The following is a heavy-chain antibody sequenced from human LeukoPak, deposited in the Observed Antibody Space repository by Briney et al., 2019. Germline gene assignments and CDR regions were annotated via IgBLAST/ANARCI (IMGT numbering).Heavy chain of an antibody. CDR2: IIPIFGTA. V-gene: IGHV1-69*06. Sequence: ASVKVSCKASGGTFSRYAISWVRQAPGQGLEWMGRIIPIFGTANYAQKFQGRVTITADKSTSTAYMELSSLRSEDTAVYYCASEAYCSGDRCYLQRVASWGQGTLVTVSS. J-gene: IGHJ4*02. D-gene: IGHD2-15*01. CDR1: GGTFSRYA. CDR3: ASEAYCSGDRCYLQRVAS.